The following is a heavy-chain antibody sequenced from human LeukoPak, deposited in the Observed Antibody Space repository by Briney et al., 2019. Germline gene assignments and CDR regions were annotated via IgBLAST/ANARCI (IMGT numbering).Heavy chain of an antibody. CDR3: AKGASYCTNGVCYSRIFDT. V-gene: IGHV3-23*01. J-gene: IGHJ5*02. Sequence: GGSLRLSCAASGFTFSSYAMSWVRQAPGKGLEWVSAISGSGGSTFYADSVKGRFTMSRDNSKSTLYLQMNSLRAEDTAVYYCAKGASYCTNGVCYSRIFDTWGQGTLVTVSS. D-gene: IGHD2-8*01. CDR1: GFTFSSYA. CDR2: ISGSGGST.